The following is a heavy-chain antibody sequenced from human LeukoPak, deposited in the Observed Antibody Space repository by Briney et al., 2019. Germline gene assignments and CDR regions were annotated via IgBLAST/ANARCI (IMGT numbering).Heavy chain of an antibody. CDR2: IYHSGST. Sequence: SETLSLTCTVSGYSISSGYYWGWIRQPPGKGLEWIGSIYHSGSTYYNPSLKSRVTISVDTSKNQFSLKLSSVTAADTAVYYCARDSKGGGYFDPWGQGTLVTVSS. CDR1: GYSISSGYY. CDR3: ARDSKGGGYFDP. D-gene: IGHD3-22*01. V-gene: IGHV4-38-2*02. J-gene: IGHJ5*02.